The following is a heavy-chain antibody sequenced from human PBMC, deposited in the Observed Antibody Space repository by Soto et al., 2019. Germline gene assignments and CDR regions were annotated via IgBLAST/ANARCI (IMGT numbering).Heavy chain of an antibody. Sequence: EEQFMESGGGLVKPGGSPRLSCAASGISFSDYHMNWVRQAPGKGLEWVASITPSGRFINYADSVEGRFIISRDNTKNSLFLQMNSLRGEDTAVYYCAGTYDPTDYWGQGTLVTVSS. CDR2: ITPSGRFI. J-gene: IGHJ4*02. CDR1: GISFSDYH. CDR3: AGTYDPTDY. V-gene: IGHV3-21*01. D-gene: IGHD3-22*01.